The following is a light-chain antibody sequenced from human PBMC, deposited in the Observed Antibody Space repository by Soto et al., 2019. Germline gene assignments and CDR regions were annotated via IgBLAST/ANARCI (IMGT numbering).Light chain of an antibody. V-gene: IGKV1-5*03. CDR2: KAT. CDR3: QQYNDYQYT. J-gene: IGKJ5*01. Sequence: DTQMTQSPSTLSASVGDIVTITFRASQSITTWLAWYQQKPGKAPKLLISKATNLQSGVPSRFSGSGSGTEFTLTISSLQPEDFAIYYCQQYNDYQYTFGQGTRLEIK. CDR1: QSITTW.